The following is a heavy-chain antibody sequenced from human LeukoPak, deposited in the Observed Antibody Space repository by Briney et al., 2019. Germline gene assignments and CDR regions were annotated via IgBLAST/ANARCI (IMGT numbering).Heavy chain of an antibody. V-gene: IGHV4-61*05. CDR2: IYHSGST. CDR3: ARLVGATSPFDY. Sequence: SETLSLTCTVSGGSISSSSYYWGWIRQPPGKGLEWIGHIYHSGSTNYNPSLKSRVTISVDTSKNQFSLKLSSVTAADTAVYYCARLVGATSPFDYWGQGTLVTVSS. J-gene: IGHJ4*02. CDR1: GGSISSSSYY. D-gene: IGHD1-26*01.